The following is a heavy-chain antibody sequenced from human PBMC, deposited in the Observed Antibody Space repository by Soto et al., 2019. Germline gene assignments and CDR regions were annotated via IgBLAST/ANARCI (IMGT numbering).Heavy chain of an antibody. CDR3: VRDRDGRSFSCLDSVDI. CDR2: ISTDSDRA. Sequence: QIQLVQSGAEVKKAGASVKVSCKASGYAFNKHGISWVRQAPGQGLEWMGWISTDSDRADYAQKFQGRLTMTTDTSTTTDDMDMRSLRSDDTAIYFCVRDRDGRSFSCLDSVDIWDQGTIV. D-gene: IGHD2-2*01. CDR1: GYAFNKHG. J-gene: IGHJ3*02. V-gene: IGHV1-18*01.